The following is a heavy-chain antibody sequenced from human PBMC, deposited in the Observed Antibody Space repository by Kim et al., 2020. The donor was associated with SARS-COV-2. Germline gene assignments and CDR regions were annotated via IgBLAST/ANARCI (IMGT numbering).Heavy chain of an antibody. D-gene: IGHD1-7*01. CDR3: AHRRLGGGSITGTTGAFDI. CDR1: GFSLSTSGVG. V-gene: IGHV2-5*02. J-gene: IGHJ3*02. CDR2: IYWDDDK. Sequence: SGPTLVNPTQTLTLTCTFSGFSLSTSGVGVGWIRQPPGKALEWLALIYWDDDKRYSPSLKSRLTITKDTSKNQVVLTMTNMDPVDTATYYCAHRRLGGGSITGTTGAFDIWGQGTMVTVSS.